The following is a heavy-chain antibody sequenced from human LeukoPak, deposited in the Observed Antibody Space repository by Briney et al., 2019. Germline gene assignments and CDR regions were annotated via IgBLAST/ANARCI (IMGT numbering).Heavy chain of an antibody. CDR2: IKEDGNVE. CDR3: ARIGYSSSSFDY. D-gene: IGHD6-6*01. Sequence: GGSLRLSCTASGFIFSNARMSWVRQAPGKGLEWVANIKEDGNVEYYVDSVKGRFTISRDNGKNSVYLQMNSLRAEDTAVYYCARIGYSSSSFDYWGQGTLVTVSS. V-gene: IGHV3-7*01. CDR1: GFIFSNAR. J-gene: IGHJ4*02.